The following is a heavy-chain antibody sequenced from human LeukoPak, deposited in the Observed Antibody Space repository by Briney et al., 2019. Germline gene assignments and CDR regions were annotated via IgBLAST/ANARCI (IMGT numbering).Heavy chain of an antibody. CDR3: ARHPTRKYSYGPY. CDR1: GGSISSSSYY. Sequence: SETLSLTCTVSGGSISSSSYYWGWIRQPPGKGLEWIGSIYYSGSTYYNPSLKSRVTISVDTSKNQFSLKLSSVTAADTAVYYCARHPTRKYSYGPYWGQGTLVTVSS. V-gene: IGHV4-39*01. CDR2: IYYSGST. D-gene: IGHD5-18*01. J-gene: IGHJ4*02.